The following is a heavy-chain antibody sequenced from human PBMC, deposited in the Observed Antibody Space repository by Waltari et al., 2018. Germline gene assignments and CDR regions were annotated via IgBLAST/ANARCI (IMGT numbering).Heavy chain of an antibody. J-gene: IGHJ4*02. CDR3: ARTDMSMWGGYFDY. Sequence: QVQLVESGGGVVQPGRSLRLSCAASGFTFSSYAMHWVRQAPGKGLEWVAVISYDGSNKYYADSVKGRFTISRDNSKNTLYLQMNSLRAEDTAVYYCARTDMSMWGGYFDYWGQGTLDTVSS. D-gene: IGHD2-15*01. CDR1: GFTFSSYA. CDR2: ISYDGSNK. V-gene: IGHV3-30-3*01.